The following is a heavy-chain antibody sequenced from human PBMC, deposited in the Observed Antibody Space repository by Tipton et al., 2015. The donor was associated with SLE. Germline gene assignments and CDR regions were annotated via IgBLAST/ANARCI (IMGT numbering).Heavy chain of an antibody. V-gene: IGHV4-59*01. CDR2: VYQSGTT. Sequence: SLTCTVSGGSISNFHWSWIRQPPGKGLEWLGDVYQSGTTNSNPSLKSRVTMSVDTPKNQFSLKLTSVTAADTAVYYCARISVDTTMAQRVDYGMDVWGQGTTVIVSS. D-gene: IGHD5-18*01. CDR1: GGSISNFH. CDR3: ARISVDTTMAQRVDYGMDV. J-gene: IGHJ6*02.